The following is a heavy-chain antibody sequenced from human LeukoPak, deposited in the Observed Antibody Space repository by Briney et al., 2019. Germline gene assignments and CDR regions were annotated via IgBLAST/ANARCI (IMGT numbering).Heavy chain of an antibody. CDR2: IYSGGST. CDR3: AKAPDSSGWLFNY. D-gene: IGHD6-19*01. Sequence: LSGGSLRLSCAASGFTVSSNYMSWVRQAPGKGLEWVSVIYSGGSTYYADSVKGRFTISRDNAKNSLYLQMNSLRAEDTAFYYCAKAPDSSGWLFNYWGQGTLVTVSS. J-gene: IGHJ4*02. V-gene: IGHV3-53*05. CDR1: GFTVSSNY.